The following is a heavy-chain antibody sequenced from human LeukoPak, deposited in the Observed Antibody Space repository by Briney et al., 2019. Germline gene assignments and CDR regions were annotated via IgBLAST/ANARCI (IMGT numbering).Heavy chain of an antibody. V-gene: IGHV1-18*01. D-gene: IGHD3-3*01. Sequence: AASVKVSCKASGYTFTSYGISWVRQAPGQGLEWMGWISAYNGNTNYAQKLQGRVTMTTDTSTSTAYMELRSLRSDDTAVYYCARSFAWYDFWSGYPPLYYWGQGTLVTVSS. J-gene: IGHJ4*02. CDR3: ARSFAWYDFWSGYPPLYY. CDR2: ISAYNGNT. CDR1: GYTFTSYG.